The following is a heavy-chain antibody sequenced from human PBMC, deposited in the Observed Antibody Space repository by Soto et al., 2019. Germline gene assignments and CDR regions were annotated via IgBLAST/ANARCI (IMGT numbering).Heavy chain of an antibody. V-gene: IGHV4-34*01. CDR1: GGSFSGYF. J-gene: IGHJ1*01. Sequence: QVQLHQWGAGLLKPSDTLSLTCAVYGGSFSGYFWTWIRQPPGKGLEWIGEINHSGNTNYSPSLKSRVTSSLETAKDQFSLKLSSVTAADPAVYYCARGLRDSSSYYHVHYFQHWGQGTLVNVSS. CDR2: INHSGNT. CDR3: ARGLRDSSSYYHVHYFQH. D-gene: IGHD3-22*01.